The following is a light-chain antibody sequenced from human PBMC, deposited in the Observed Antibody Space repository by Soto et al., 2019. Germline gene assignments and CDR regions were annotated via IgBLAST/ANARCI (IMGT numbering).Light chain of an antibody. V-gene: IGKV3-15*01. CDR1: HRISGT. CDR2: CAS. CDR3: QQYDNWPGT. Sequence: IVRTQSPATLSESPGGCATTSCRASHRISGTLAWYQQQPGQAPSRLNDCASTRASGFPAMLSGSGSGTDLTLTISSWQSEDFAAYYCQQYDNWPGTGGQGCKGDI. J-gene: IGKJ1*01.